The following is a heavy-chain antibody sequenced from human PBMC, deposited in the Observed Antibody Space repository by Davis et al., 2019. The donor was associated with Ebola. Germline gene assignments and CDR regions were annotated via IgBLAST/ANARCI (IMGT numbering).Heavy chain of an antibody. J-gene: IGHJ4*02. D-gene: IGHD6-19*01. CDR3: ARDGSVASIELDY. CDR2: ISAYNGNT. CDR1: GYTFNLYG. V-gene: IGHV1-18*01. Sequence: ASVKVSCQASGYTFNLYGISWVRQAPGQGLEWMGWISAYNGNTNYAQRFQDRVTMTTDTSTNTAYMEVRGLRSDDTAVYYCARDGSVASIELDYWGQGTLVTVSS.